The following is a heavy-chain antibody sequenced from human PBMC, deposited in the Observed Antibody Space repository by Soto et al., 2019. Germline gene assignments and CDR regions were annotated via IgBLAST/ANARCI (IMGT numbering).Heavy chain of an antibody. CDR2: IDRSGRNK. D-gene: IGHD3-22*01. J-gene: IGHJ4*02. Sequence: GGSLRLSCVASGFTFSSYEMNWVRQAPGKGLEWVSYIDRSGRNKYYEDSLKGRFTISRDNAKNSLFLQLDSLRAEDTAVYFCVRARSTDSRPDYWGQGTLVTVSS. CDR3: VRARSTDSRPDY. V-gene: IGHV3-48*03. CDR1: GFTFSSYE.